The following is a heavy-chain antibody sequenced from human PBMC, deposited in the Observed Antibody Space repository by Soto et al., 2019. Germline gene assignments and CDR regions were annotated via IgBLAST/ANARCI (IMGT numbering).Heavy chain of an antibody. Sequence: EVHLLQSAGGLVQPGGSLRLSCAASGFTFSNYAMTWVRRAPGKGLEWVSAISASGGGTFYADSVKGRFIISRDSSKNTLYLQMNRLRVEDTAVYYCAKSRTATTSCYGSWGQGNMVTVSS. CDR2: ISASGGGT. V-gene: IGHV3-23*01. J-gene: IGHJ5*02. CDR1: GFTFSNYA. CDR3: AKSRTATTSCYGS. D-gene: IGHD2-2*01.